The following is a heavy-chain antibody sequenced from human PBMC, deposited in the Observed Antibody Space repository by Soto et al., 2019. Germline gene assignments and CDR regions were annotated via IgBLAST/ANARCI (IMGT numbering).Heavy chain of an antibody. CDR2: INPSGGST. Sequence: DSVKVSCKTSGYTFNSYYMHWVRTAPGQGLEWLGIINPSGGSTSYAQKFQGRVTMTRDTSTSAVYMELSSLRSEDTAVYYCAIGGGRSVLAHFDYGGQGTRVTFSS. CDR3: AIGGGRSVLAHFDY. D-gene: IGHD2-15*01. V-gene: IGHV1-46*02. J-gene: IGHJ4*02. CDR1: GYTFNSYY.